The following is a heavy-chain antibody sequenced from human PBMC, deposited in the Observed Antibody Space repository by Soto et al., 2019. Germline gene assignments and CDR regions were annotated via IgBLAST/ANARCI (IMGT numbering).Heavy chain of an antibody. CDR2: FDPEDGET. V-gene: IGHV1-24*01. Sequence: ASVKVSCKVSAYTLTELSMHWVRQAPGKGLEWMGGFDPEDGETIYAQKFQGRVTMTEDTSTDTAYMELSSLRSEDTAVYYCATGPTNYYSSSPLQFDYWGQGTLVTVSS. CDR3: ATGPTNYYSSSPLQFDY. CDR1: AYTLTELS. J-gene: IGHJ4*02. D-gene: IGHD6-6*01.